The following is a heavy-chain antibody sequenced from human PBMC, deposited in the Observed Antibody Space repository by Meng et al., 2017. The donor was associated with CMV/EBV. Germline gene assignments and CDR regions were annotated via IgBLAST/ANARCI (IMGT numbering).Heavy chain of an antibody. CDR3: ARDWSYGSGSYLVY. Sequence: SGFTFSSYAMHWVRQAPGKGLEWVAVISYDGSNKYYADSVEGRFTISRDNSKNTLYLQMNGLRAEDTAVYYCARDWSYGSGSYLVYWGQGTLVTVSS. D-gene: IGHD3-10*01. CDR1: GFTFSSYA. V-gene: IGHV3-30*04. CDR2: ISYDGSNK. J-gene: IGHJ4*02.